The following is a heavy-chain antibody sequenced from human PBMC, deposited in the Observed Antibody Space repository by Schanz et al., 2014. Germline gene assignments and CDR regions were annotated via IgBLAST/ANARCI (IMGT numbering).Heavy chain of an antibody. D-gene: IGHD3-10*01. V-gene: IGHV3-33*08. J-gene: IGHJ3*02. CDR2: IWYNGSNK. CDR3: ARGIITMVRGGDVGAFDI. CDR1: GITLSGYG. Sequence: QVQLVESGGGLVKPGGSLRLSCAASGITLSGYGLHWVRQAPGKGLEWVAVIWYNGSNKYYADSVRGRFTISRDNSKNALYLQMDSLRAEDTAVYYCARGIITMVRGGDVGAFDIWGQGTMVTVSS.